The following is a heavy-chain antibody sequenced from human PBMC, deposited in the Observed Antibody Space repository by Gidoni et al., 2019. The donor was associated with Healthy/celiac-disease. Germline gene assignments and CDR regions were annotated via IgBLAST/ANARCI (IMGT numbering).Heavy chain of an antibody. CDR3: AKVHPSSGWDQGPFDY. CDR2: ISWNSGSI. Sequence: EVQLVESGGGLVQPGRSLRLSCAASGFTFDDYAMHWVRQAPGKGLEWVSGISWNSGSIGYADSVKGRFTISRDNAKNSLYLQMNSLRAEDTALYYCAKVHPSSGWDQGPFDYWGQGTLVTVSS. V-gene: IGHV3-9*01. CDR1: GFTFDDYA. D-gene: IGHD6-19*01. J-gene: IGHJ4*02.